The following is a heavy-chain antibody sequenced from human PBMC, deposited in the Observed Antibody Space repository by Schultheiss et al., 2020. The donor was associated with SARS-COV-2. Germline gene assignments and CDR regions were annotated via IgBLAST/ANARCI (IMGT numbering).Heavy chain of an antibody. CDR1: GFTFSSYD. Sequence: GGSLRLSCAASGFTFSSYDMHWVRQATGKGLEWVSAIGTAGDTYYPGSVKGRFTISRENAKNSLYLQVNSLRAEDTAVYYCARGNYGDYFHYYYYGMDVWCQGTTVTVSS. V-gene: IGHV3-13*01. CDR3: ARGNYGDYFHYYYYGMDV. J-gene: IGHJ6*02. D-gene: IGHD4-17*01. CDR2: IGTAGDT.